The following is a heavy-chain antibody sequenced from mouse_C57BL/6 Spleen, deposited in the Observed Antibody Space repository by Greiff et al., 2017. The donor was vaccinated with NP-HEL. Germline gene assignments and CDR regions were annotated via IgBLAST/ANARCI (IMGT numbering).Heavy chain of an antibody. CDR2: IDPETGGT. CDR1: GYTFTDYE. Sequence: VKLVESGAELVRPGASVTLSCKASGYTFTDYEMHWVKQTPVHGLEWIGAIDPETGGTAYNQKFKGKAILTADKSSSTAYMELRSLTSEDSAVYYCTRGGFPSITTVVTDYWGQGTTLTVSS. CDR3: TRGGFPSITTVVTDY. D-gene: IGHD1-1*01. V-gene: IGHV1-15*01. J-gene: IGHJ2*01.